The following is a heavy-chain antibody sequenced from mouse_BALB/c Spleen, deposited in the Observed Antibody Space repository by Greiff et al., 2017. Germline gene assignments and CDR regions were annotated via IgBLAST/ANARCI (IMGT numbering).Heavy chain of an antibody. CDR2: ISNGGGST. D-gene: IGHD2-3*01. CDR1: GFTFSSYT. Sequence: EVKLVESGGGLVQPGGSLKLSCAASGFTFSSYTMSWVRQTPEKRLEWVAYISNGGGSTYYPDTVKGRFTISRDNAKNTLYLQMSSLKSEDTAMYYCARHRGLLRAMDYWGQGTSVTVSS. CDR3: ARHRGLLRAMDY. J-gene: IGHJ4*01. V-gene: IGHV5-12-2*01.